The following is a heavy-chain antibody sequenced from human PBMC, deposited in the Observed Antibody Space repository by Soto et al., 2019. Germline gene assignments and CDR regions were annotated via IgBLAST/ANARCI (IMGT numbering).Heavy chain of an antibody. D-gene: IGHD2-15*01. CDR3: ARDAAHNSDYLDY. CDR2: ISFDGKNE. CDR1: GFTFSSHT. V-gene: IGHV3-30*04. J-gene: IGHJ4*02. Sequence: QVQLVESGGGVVQPGRSLRLSCAASGFTFSSHTMHWVRQAPGKGLEWMAVISFDGKNEYYADSVKGRFTISRDNSKNTLVLQMNSLRAEDTAVFYCARDAAHNSDYLDYWGQGNLFTVSS.